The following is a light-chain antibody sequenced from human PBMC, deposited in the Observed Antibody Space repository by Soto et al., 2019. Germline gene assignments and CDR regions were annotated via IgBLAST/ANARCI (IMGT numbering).Light chain of an antibody. CDR3: MQRIHLRT. J-gene: IGKJ1*01. CDR1: HSLLHSDGNNY. CDR2: EVS. Sequence: EIVMTQTPLSLSVTPGQPASISCKSSHSLLHSDGNNYLYWYLQKSGQPPQLLIYEVSKRFSGVPDRFSGSGAGTYFTLKISRVEAEDVGVYFCMQRIHLRTFGQGTKVEI. V-gene: IGKV2D-29*01.